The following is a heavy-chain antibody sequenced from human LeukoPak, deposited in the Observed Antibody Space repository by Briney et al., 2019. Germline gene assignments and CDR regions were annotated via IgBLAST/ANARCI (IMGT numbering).Heavy chain of an antibody. CDR1: GGTSSSYA. CDR2: IIPIFGTA. V-gene: IGHV1-69*13. CDR3: ARGYSSSWYGDY. J-gene: IGHJ4*02. Sequence: ASVNVSCKASGGTSSSYAISWVRQAAGQGLEWMGGIIPIFGTANYAQKFQGRVTITADESTSTAYMELSSLRSEDTAVYYCARGYSSSWYGDYWGQGTLVTVSS. D-gene: IGHD6-13*01.